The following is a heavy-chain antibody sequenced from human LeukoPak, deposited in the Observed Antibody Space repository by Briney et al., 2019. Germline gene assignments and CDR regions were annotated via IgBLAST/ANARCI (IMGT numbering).Heavy chain of an antibody. CDR1: GFTVSTKY. CDR3: ARGNSNGMTDVFDI. Sequence: GGSLRLSCAASGFTVSTKYMSWVRQAPGKGLVWVSVIYSGGTTYYADSVKGRYTVSRDNSKNTLYLQMNSLRAEDTAMYFCARGNSNGMTDVFDIWGQGTMVTVSS. CDR2: IYSGGTT. V-gene: IGHV3-53*01. D-gene: IGHD2/OR15-2a*01. J-gene: IGHJ3*02.